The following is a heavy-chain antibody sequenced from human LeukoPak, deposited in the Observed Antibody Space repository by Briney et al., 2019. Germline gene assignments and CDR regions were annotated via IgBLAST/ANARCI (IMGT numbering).Heavy chain of an antibody. V-gene: IGHV3-23*01. J-gene: IGHJ4*02. D-gene: IGHD6-13*01. CDR3: AKGTKVLYSSSWYGY. CDR2: ISGSGGST. CDR1: GFTFSSYA. Sequence: GGSLRLSCAASGFTFSSYAMSWVRQAPGKGLEWVSAISGSGGSTYYADSVKGRFTISRDNSKNTLYLQMNSLRAEDTAVYYGAKGTKVLYSSSWYGYWGQGTLVTVSS.